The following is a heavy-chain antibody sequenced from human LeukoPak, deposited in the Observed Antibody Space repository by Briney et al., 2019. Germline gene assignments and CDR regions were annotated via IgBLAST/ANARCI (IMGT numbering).Heavy chain of an antibody. CDR1: GFTFSSYS. Sequence: GGSLRLSCAASGFTFSSYSMNCVRQAPGKGLEWVSSISSSSSYTYYADSVKGRFTISRDNAENSLYLQMNSLRAEDTAVYYCARGAGSSWYLGYYFDYWGQGTLVTVSS. CDR3: ARGAGSSWYLGYYFDY. J-gene: IGHJ4*02. D-gene: IGHD6-13*01. V-gene: IGHV3-21*01. CDR2: ISSSSSYT.